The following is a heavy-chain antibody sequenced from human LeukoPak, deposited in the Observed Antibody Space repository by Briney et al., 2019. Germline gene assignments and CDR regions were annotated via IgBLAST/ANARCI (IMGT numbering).Heavy chain of an antibody. CDR1: GFTFSSYS. CDR2: ISSSSSYI. Sequence: GGSLRLSCAASGFTFSSYSMNWVRQAPGKGLEWVSSISSSSSYIYYADSVKGRFNISRDNAKNTLYLQMNSLRAEDTAVYYCVSGTVTIFGVVIIQRFDYWGQGTLVTVSS. CDR3: VSGTVTIFGVVIIQRFDY. D-gene: IGHD3-3*01. V-gene: IGHV3-21*01. J-gene: IGHJ4*02.